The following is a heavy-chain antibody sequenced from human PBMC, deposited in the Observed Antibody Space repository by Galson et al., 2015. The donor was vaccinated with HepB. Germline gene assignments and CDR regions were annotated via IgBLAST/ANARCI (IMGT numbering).Heavy chain of an antibody. CDR1: GGTFSSYA. CDR3: ARVSGGYSYGIGKDYYYYMDV. J-gene: IGHJ6*03. CDR2: IIPILGIA. Sequence: SVKVSCKASGGTFSSYAISWVRQAPGQGLEWMGRIIPILGIANYAQKFQGRVTITADKSTSTAYMELSSLRSEDTAVYYCARVSGGYSYGIGKDYYYYMDVWGKGTTVTVSS. D-gene: IGHD5-18*01. V-gene: IGHV1-69*04.